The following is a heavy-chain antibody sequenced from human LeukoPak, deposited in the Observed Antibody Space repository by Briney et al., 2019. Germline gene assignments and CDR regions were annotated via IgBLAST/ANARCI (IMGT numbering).Heavy chain of an antibody. CDR3: TTVPGVVVAQSYSPPFDY. D-gene: IGHD2-15*01. Sequence: GGSLRLSCAASGFTFSSYSMNWVRQAPGKGLEWVSSISSSSSYIYYADSVKGRFTISRDNAKNSLYLQMNNLRAEDTAVYYCTTVPGVVVAQSYSPPFDYWGQGTLVTVSS. CDR2: ISSSSSYI. J-gene: IGHJ4*02. V-gene: IGHV3-21*01. CDR1: GFTFSSYS.